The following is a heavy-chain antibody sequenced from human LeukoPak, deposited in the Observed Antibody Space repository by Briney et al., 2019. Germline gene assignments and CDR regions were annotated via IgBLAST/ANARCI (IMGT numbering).Heavy chain of an antibody. CDR2: INPKIGAT. Sequence: ASVKVSCKASGGTFSNYAISWVRQAPGQGLEWMGWINPKIGATNYAPNFQGRVTMTTDASISTAYLELSSLRPDDTAVYYCARLVYAEGFDAWGQGTLVTVSS. CDR1: GGTFSNYA. J-gene: IGHJ4*02. CDR3: ARLVYAEGFDA. D-gene: IGHD2-8*01. V-gene: IGHV1-2*02.